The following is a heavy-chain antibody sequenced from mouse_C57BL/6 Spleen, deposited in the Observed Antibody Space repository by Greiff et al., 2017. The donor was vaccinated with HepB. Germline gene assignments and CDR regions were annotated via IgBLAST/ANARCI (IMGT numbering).Heavy chain of an antibody. J-gene: IGHJ4*01. CDR1: GFTFSDYG. CDR2: ISSGSSTI. CDR3: ARAIYYYGSSLYAMDY. V-gene: IGHV5-17*01. Sequence: EVKLQESGGGLVKPGGSLKLSCAASGFTFSDYGMHWVRQAPEKGLEWVAYISSGSSTIYYADTVKGRFTISRDNAKNTLFLQMTSLRSEDTAMYYCARAIYYYGSSLYAMDYWGQGTSVTVSS. D-gene: IGHD1-1*01.